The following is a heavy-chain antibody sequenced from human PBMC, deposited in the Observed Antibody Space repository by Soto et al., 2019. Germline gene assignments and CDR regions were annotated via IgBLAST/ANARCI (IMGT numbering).Heavy chain of an antibody. CDR1: GFTFRTYW. CDR3: ARDGSTSWYSYEYHGMDV. V-gene: IGHV3-7*05. D-gene: IGHD5-18*01. J-gene: IGHJ6*02. Sequence: EVQLVESGGGLVQPGGSLRLSCGASGFTFRTYWLSWVRQVPGKGLEWVANINQDGSEKNYVDSVKGRFTISRDNAKNSLHLQMSSLRAEDTALYYCARDGSTSWYSYEYHGMDVWGQGTTVTVSS. CDR2: INQDGSEK.